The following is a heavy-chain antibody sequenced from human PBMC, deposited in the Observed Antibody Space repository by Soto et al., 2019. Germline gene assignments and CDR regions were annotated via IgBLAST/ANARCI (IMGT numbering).Heavy chain of an antibody. CDR3: VRGLESTYWRMDV. CDR1: GCTVSSNH. CDR2: IYSGGYT. V-gene: IGHV3-66*01. Sequence: GWSLRLSCAASGCTVSSNHMSWVRQAPGKGLEWVSVIYSGGYTYYADSVKGRFTISRDNSKNTVYLQMNSLRAEDTAMYYCVRGLESTYWRMDVWGTGTTVTVSS. J-gene: IGHJ6*03. D-gene: IGHD1-1*01.